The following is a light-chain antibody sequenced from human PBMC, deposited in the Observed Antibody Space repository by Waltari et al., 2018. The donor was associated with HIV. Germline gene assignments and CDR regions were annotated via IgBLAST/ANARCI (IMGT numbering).Light chain of an antibody. CDR1: SSDISGYNF. Sequence: QSALTQPASVSGSPGQSITISCTGTSSDISGYNFVSWYQQHQGRAPRLMIYEVTSRPSGVSNRFSGSRSGNTASLTISGLQAEDEADYYCSSYTSSATGVLFGGGTTLTVL. CDR3: SSYTSSATGVL. V-gene: IGLV2-14*01. CDR2: EVT. J-gene: IGLJ2*01.